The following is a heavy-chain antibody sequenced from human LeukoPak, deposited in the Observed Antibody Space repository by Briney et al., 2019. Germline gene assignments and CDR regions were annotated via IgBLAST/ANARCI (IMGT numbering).Heavy chain of an antibody. CDR2: ISSGGSI. V-gene: IGHV3-48*03. CDR1: GLPLSPFE. CDR3: ARGGGRWELPPDY. D-gene: IGHD1-26*01. J-gene: IGHJ4*02. Sequence: GFLKLSWEGFGLPLSPFEMNWVGQAAGKGLGWVSYISSGGSIYQADSLKGRFTISRDNAKNSLYLQMNSLRVEDTAVYYCARGGGRWELPPDYWGQGTLVTVSS.